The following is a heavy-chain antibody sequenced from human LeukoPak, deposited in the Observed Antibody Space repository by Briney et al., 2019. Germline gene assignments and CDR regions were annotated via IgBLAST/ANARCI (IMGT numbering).Heavy chain of an antibody. Sequence: ASVKVSCKASGGTFSSYAISWVRQAPGQGLEWMGRIIPIFGTANYAQKFQGRVTITTDESTSASYMELSSLRSEDTAVYYCARVKSYYDSSGYLYYFDYWGQGTLVTVSS. CDR1: GGTFSSYA. V-gene: IGHV1-69*05. CDR2: IIPIFGTA. D-gene: IGHD3-22*01. CDR3: ARVKSYYDSSGYLYYFDY. J-gene: IGHJ4*02.